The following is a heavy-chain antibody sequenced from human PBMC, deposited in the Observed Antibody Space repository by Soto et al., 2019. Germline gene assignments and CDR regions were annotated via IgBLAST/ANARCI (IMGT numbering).Heavy chain of an antibody. D-gene: IGHD3-3*01. J-gene: IGHJ4*02. CDR3: ARENSDFWSGYYMDY. V-gene: IGHV3-74*01. CDR2: IKSDGTVT. CDR1: GITFSTYR. Sequence: EVQLVESGGGLVQPGGSLRLSCVVSGITFSTYRMHWVRQAPGKGLVWVSHIKSDGTVTHYTDSVRGRFIISRDNAKNSLCLHINSLRAEDTAVYYCARENSDFWSGYYMDYGGQGTLVTVSS.